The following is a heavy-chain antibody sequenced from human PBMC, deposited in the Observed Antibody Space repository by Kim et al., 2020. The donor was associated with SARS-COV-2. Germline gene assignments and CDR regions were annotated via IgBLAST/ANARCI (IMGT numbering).Heavy chain of an antibody. CDR1: GGSISSGGYY. V-gene: IGHV4-31*03. J-gene: IGHJ4*02. D-gene: IGHD4-17*01. CDR2: IYYSGST. Sequence: SETLSLTCTVSGGSISSGGYYWSWIRQHPGKGLEWIGYIYYSGSTYYNPSLKSRVTISVDTSKNQFSLKLSSVTAADTAVYYCARDYRGLRWGYFDYWGQGTLVTVSS. CDR3: ARDYRGLRWGYFDY.